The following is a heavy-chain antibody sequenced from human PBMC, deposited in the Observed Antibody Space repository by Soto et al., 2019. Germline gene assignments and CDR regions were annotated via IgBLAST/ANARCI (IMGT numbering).Heavy chain of an antibody. V-gene: IGHV3-23*01. Sequence: GGSLRLSCAASGFTFSSYAMSWVRQAPGKGLEWVSAISGSGGSTYYADSVKGRFTISRDNSKNTLYLQMNSLRAEDTAVYYCAKDYGSGQQLVYGAFDIWGQGTMVTVSS. J-gene: IGHJ3*02. CDR1: GFTFSSYA. CDR3: AKDYGSGQQLVYGAFDI. D-gene: IGHD6-13*01. CDR2: ISGSGGST.